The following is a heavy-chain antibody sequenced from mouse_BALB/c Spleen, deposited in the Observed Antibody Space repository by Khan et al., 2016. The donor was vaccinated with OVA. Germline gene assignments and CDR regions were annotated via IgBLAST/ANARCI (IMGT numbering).Heavy chain of an antibody. V-gene: IGHV3-2*02. CDR3: ARTARINY. CDR2: ISDSGST. D-gene: IGHD1-2*01. J-gene: IGHJ2*01. Sequence: VQLVQSGPGLVAPSQSLSLTCTVTGFSITGGCGWNGLRPFPGDQLEWVVYISDSGSTNYNPTLKSGNSNTQVTSKNQCLQPVNTVSTDDAATYYGARTARINYWGQGTTLTVSS. CDR1: GFSITGGCG.